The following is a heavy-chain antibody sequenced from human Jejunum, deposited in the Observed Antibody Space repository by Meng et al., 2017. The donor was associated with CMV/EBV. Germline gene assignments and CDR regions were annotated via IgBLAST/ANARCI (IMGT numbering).Heavy chain of an antibody. D-gene: IGHD4-17*01. CDR1: GFTFSSSW. CDR2: IRIAPDGEST. Sequence: ASGFTFSSSWMSWVRQAPGKGLEWIGRIRIAPDGESTEYAAPVKGRFTISTDVSKNTLYLQMNTLKTEDTAVYYCSWMMTVTTLGSWGQGTLVTVSS. J-gene: IGHJ5*02. CDR3: SWMMTVTTLGS. V-gene: IGHV3-15*01.